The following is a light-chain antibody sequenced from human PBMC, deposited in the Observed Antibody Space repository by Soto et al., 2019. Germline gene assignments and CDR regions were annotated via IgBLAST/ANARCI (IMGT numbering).Light chain of an antibody. CDR2: GAS. V-gene: IGKV3-15*01. Sequence: EIVMTQSPATLSVSPGERATLSCRASQSVSSNLAWYQQKPGQAPRLLIYGASTRATGIPARFSGSGSGTEVTLTISSLQSEDFAVYYGQQYNNWPPKTFGQGTKVEIK. J-gene: IGKJ1*01. CDR3: QQYNNWPPKT. CDR1: QSVSSN.